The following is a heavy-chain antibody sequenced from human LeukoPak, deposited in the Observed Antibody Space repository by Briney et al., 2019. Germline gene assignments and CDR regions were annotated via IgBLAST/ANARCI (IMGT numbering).Heavy chain of an antibody. CDR1: GGSISSGDYY. Sequence: PSETLSLTCTVSGGSISSGDYYWSWIRQPPGKGLEWIGYIYYSGSTYYNPSLKSRVTISVDTSKNQFSLKLSSVTAADTAVYYCAREWELLNGGLYYWGQGTLVTVSS. J-gene: IGHJ4*02. CDR3: AREWELLNGGLYY. V-gene: IGHV4-30-4*08. CDR2: IYYSGST. D-gene: IGHD1-26*01.